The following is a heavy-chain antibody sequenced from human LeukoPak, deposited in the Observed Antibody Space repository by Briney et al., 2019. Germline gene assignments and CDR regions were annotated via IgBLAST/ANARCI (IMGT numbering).Heavy chain of an antibody. Sequence: ASVKVSCKASGGTFSSYAISWVRQAPGQGLEWMGGIIPIFGTANYAQKFQGRVTITADESTSTAYMELSSLRSEDTAAYYCARDRGGSYYFDYWGQGTLVTVSS. V-gene: IGHV1-69*13. D-gene: IGHD3-10*01. CDR3: ARDRGGSYYFDY. CDR1: GGTFSSYA. CDR2: IIPIFGTA. J-gene: IGHJ4*02.